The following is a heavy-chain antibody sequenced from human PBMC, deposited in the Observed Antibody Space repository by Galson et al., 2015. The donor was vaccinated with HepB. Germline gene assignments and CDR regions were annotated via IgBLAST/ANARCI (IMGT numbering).Heavy chain of an antibody. CDR2: IWYDGSLE. CDR3: ARDPRGDSASYIFPPGDY. CDR1: GFTFSNYG. Sequence: SLRLSCAASGFTFSNYGMHWVRQAPGRGLEWVAVIWYDGSLEFYADSVKARFTISRDNSNNMMYLQMNSLRVEDTAVYYCARDPRGDSASYIFPPGDYWGQGTLVTVSS. D-gene: IGHD2/OR15-2a*01. J-gene: IGHJ4*02. V-gene: IGHV3-33*01.